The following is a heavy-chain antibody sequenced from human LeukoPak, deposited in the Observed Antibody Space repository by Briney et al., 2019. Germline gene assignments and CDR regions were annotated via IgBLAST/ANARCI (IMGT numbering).Heavy chain of an antibody. CDR3: ARGRYGSGSYGPLDY. D-gene: IGHD3-10*01. Sequence: GGSLRLSCAASGFTFSSYAMHWVRQAPGKGLEWVAVISYDGSNKYYADSVKGRFTISRDNSKNTLYLQMNSLRAEDTAVYYCARGRYGSGSYGPLDYWGQGTLVTVSS. CDR1: GFTFSSYA. CDR2: ISYDGSNK. J-gene: IGHJ4*02. V-gene: IGHV3-30-3*01.